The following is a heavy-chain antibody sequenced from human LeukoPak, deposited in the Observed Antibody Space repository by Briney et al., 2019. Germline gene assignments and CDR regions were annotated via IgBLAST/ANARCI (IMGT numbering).Heavy chain of an antibody. D-gene: IGHD3-10*01. CDR1: GYTFTNYH. V-gene: IGHV1-18*01. CDR2: VSTNDGNT. J-gene: IGHJ4*02. Sequence: ASVKVSCKASGYTFTNYHIAWVRQAPGQGLEWMGWVSTNDGNTVYAQSLQGRVTMTTDTSTTTAYMELRSLRSDDTAVYYCARANYHGSGSYCDYWGQGTLVTVSS. CDR3: ARANYHGSGSYCDY.